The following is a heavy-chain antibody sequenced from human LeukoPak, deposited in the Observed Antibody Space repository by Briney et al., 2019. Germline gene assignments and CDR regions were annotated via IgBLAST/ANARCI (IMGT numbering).Heavy chain of an antibody. V-gene: IGHV1-8*01. CDR1: GYTFTNYD. CDR2: MNPNSGNT. Sequence: ASVKVSCKASGYTFTNYDINWVRQATGQGLEWMGYMNPNSGNTGYAQKFQGRVTITKNTSISTAYMELSSLRSEDTAVYYCARDRDKWELLSYYYYYMDVWGKGTTVTVSS. CDR3: ARDRDKWELLSYYYYYMDV. J-gene: IGHJ6*03. D-gene: IGHD1-26*01.